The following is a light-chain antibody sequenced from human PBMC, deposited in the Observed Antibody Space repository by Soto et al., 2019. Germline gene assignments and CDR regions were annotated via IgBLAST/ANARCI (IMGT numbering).Light chain of an antibody. CDR2: DVS. J-gene: IGLJ1*01. CDR1: SSDVGGYNY. V-gene: IGLV2-14*01. CDR3: SSHTSSSTSYV. Sequence: QSALTQPASVSGSPGQSITISCTGTSSDVGGYNYVSWYQQHPGKAPTLMIYDVSNRPSGVSNRFSGSKSGNTASLTISGLQAEDEADYYCSSHTSSSTSYVFGTGTKLTVL.